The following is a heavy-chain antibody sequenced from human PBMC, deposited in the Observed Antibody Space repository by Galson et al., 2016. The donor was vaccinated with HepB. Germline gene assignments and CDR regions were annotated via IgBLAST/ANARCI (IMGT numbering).Heavy chain of an antibody. D-gene: IGHD3-3*01. J-gene: IGHJ4*02. CDR2: ISYDGNLI. Sequence: SLRLSCAASGFTFASYAFHWVRQAPGKGLEWVATISYDGNLINYADSVKDRFTISRDDSKKTIFLQMNSLGPEDTAIYYCARDGDYDYLSGYDYWGLGTPVTVSS. V-gene: IGHV3-30*04. CDR3: ARDGDYDYLSGYDY. CDR1: GFTFASYA.